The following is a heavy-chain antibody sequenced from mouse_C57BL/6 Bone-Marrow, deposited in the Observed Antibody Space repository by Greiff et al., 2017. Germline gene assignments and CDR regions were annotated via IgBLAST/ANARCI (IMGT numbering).Heavy chain of an antibody. CDR3: TTEGEYEDALDF. Sequence: VQLQQSGAELVRPGASVKLSCTASGYNFKDYYMHWVKQRPEQGLEWIGRIDPEDGDTEYAPKFQGKATMTADTSSNTAYLQLSSLTSEDTAVYYCTTEGEYEDALDFWGRGTSVTVSS. CDR1: GYNFKDYY. J-gene: IGHJ4*01. CDR2: IDPEDGDT. D-gene: IGHD2-14*01. V-gene: IGHV14-1*01.